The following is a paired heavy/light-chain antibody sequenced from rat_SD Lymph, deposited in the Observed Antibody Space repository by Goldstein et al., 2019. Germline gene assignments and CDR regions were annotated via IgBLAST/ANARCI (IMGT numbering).Light chain of an antibody. CDR2: YAS. Sequence: AIQVTQSPTSLSASLGDRVTLTCRASQDINNKMAWYQQKPGEVPQLLIYYASTLQSGTPSRFSGSGAGTDFSFTISHLQSEDFATYYCLQGYSLYTFGAGTKLELK. V-gene: IGKV10S6*01. J-gene: IGKJ2-1*01. CDR3: LQGYSLYT. CDR1: QDINNK.
Heavy chain of an antibody. D-gene: IGHD1-2*01. CDR3: ARGITIAAIPDA. CDR2: ISSGSSYI. Sequence: EVQLVESGGGLVQPGRSLKLSCVASGFTFSNYGMNWIRQAPGKGLEWVAYISSGSSYIYYAETVKGRFTISRDNAKNTLYLQMTSLRSEDTALYYCARGITIAAIPDAWGQGASVTVSS. J-gene: IGHJ4*01. V-gene: IGHV5-34*01. CDR1: GFTFSNYG.